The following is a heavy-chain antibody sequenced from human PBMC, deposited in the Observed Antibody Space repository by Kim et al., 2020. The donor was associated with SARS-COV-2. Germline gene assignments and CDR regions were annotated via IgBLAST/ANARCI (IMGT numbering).Heavy chain of an antibody. J-gene: IGHJ4*02. D-gene: IGHD2-2*01. Sequence: ASVKVSCKVSGYTLTELSMHWVRQAPGKGLEWMGGFDPDDGETIYAQKFQVRVTMTEDTSTDTAYMELSSLRSEDTAVYYCATSYAFSARGSPDYWGQGTLVTVSS. CDR2: FDPDDGET. CDR3: ATSYAFSARGSPDY. V-gene: IGHV1-24*01. CDR1: GYTLTELS.